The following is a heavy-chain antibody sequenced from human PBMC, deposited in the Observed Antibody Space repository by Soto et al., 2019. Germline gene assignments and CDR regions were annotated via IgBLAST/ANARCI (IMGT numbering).Heavy chain of an antibody. V-gene: IGHV3-74*01. Sequence: EVQLVESGGGLVQPGGSLRLSCAASEFTFSGRSVHWVRQAPGKGLVWVSGIDQVGTDSTYADSVKGRFTSSRDNAKNTVYLQMNSLRGEDTAVYYCARGWFGPDVWGKGTTVTVSS. CDR1: EFTFSGRS. D-gene: IGHD3-10*01. CDR2: IDQVGTDS. J-gene: IGHJ6*03. CDR3: ARGWFGPDV.